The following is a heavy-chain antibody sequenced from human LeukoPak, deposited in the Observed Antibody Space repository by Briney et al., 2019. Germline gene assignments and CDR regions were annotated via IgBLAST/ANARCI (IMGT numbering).Heavy chain of an antibody. D-gene: IGHD3-10*01. CDR2: ISHDRSNS. J-gene: IGHJ4*02. CDR3: ARDLSGSYMSDY. CDR1: GFTFSNYA. V-gene: IGHV3-30-3*01. Sequence: GRSLRLSCAASGFTFSNYAMHWARQAPGKGLEWVAFISHDRSNSCHADSVKGRFTISRDNSKNTLYLQMNSLTDEDTAVYYCARDLSGSYMSDYWGQGTLVTVSS.